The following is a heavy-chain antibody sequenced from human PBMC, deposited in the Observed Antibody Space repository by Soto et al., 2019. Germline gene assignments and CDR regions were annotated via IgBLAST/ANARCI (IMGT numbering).Heavy chain of an antibody. CDR2: IKSKTDGGTT. V-gene: IGHV3-15*07. J-gene: IGHJ6*02. CDR3: TTEVYYPDYDFCSCYYIPYYYYGMDV. CDR1: GFTFSNAW. D-gene: IGHD3-3*01. Sequence: GGSLRLSCAASGFTFSNAWMNWVRQAPGKGLEWVGRIKSKTDGGTTDYAAPVKGRVTISRDDSKNTLYLQMNSLKTEDTSVYYSTTEVYYPDYDFCSCYYIPYYYYGMDVWGQGTTVTVSS.